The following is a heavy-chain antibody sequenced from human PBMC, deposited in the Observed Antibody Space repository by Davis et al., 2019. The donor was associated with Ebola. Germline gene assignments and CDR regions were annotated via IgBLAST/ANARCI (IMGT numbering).Heavy chain of an antibody. CDR1: GFTFSDSA. CDR2: IRSKANSYAT. Sequence: GGSLRFSCAASGFTFSDSAMHWVRQASGRGLEWVGRIRSKANSYATTYAASVKGRFTISRDDSKNTAYLQMNSLKMDDTAVYYCTNRKNEYWGQGTLVTVSS. J-gene: IGHJ4*02. CDR3: TNRKNEY. V-gene: IGHV3-73*01.